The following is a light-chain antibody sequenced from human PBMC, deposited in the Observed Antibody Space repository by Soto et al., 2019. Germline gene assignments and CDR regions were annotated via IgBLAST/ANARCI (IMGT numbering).Light chain of an antibody. V-gene: IGKV1-17*01. CDR3: QETFTTPYT. CDR2: AAS. CDR1: QVIRND. Sequence: DIQMTQSPSSLAVSVGDKVTIACRASQVIRNDLVWYQQQPGKAPKRLIYAASSLESEVTSRFSASGSGTEFTLTISSLQPEDFATYYCQETFTTPYTFGQGTKVDIK. J-gene: IGKJ2*01.